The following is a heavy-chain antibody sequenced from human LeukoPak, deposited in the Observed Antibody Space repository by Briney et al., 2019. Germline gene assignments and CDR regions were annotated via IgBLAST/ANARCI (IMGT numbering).Heavy chain of an antibody. CDR1: GYSINSGYY. CDR3: ASQLGYCSSTGCYTEWYFDL. D-gene: IGHD2-2*02. CDR2: IYHSGST. V-gene: IGHV4-38-2*01. Sequence: SETLSLTCAVSGYSINSGYYWGWIRRPPGKGLEWIGSIYHSGSTYYNPSLKSRVTISVDTSKNQFSLKLSSVTAADTAEYYCASQLGYCSSTGCYTEWYFDLWGRGTLVTVSS. J-gene: IGHJ2*01.